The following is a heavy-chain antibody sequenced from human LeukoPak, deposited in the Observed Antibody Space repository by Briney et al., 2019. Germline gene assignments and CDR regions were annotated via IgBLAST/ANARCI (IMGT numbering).Heavy chain of an antibody. V-gene: IGHV3-53*01. D-gene: IGHD3-22*01. J-gene: IGHJ6*02. CDR1: GFTVSSNY. CDR2: IYSGGST. CDR3: ARHTYYYDSSGYFPDYYGMDV. Sequence: PGGSLRLSCAASGFTVSSNYMSWVRQAPGKGLEWVSVIYSGGSTYYADSVKGRFTISRDNSKNTLYLQMNSLRAEDTAVYYCARHTYYYDSSGYFPDYYGMDVWGQGTTVTVSS.